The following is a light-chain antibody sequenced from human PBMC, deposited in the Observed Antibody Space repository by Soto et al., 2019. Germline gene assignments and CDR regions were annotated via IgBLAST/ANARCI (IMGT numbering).Light chain of an antibody. Sequence: EIVLTQSPGTLSLSPGERATLSCRASQSVSSSYLAWYQQKPGQAPRLLIYGASSRATGIPVRFSGIGSGTEFTLTISRLEPEDFAVYYCQQYGSSRFTFGPGTKVDIK. CDR3: QQYGSSRFT. J-gene: IGKJ3*01. V-gene: IGKV3-20*01. CDR2: GAS. CDR1: QSVSSSY.